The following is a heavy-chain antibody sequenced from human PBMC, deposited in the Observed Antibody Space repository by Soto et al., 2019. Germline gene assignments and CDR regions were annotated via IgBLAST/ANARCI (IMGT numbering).Heavy chain of an antibody. CDR2: IYRSGTT. CDR1: NFSISSGYY. D-gene: IGHD1-26*01. CDR3: ERTHTGSYYPVFNC. V-gene: IGHV4-38-2*01. J-gene: IGHJ4*02. Sequence: SDTLSLTGVVANFSISSGYYWGWIRQSPGKGLEWIASIYRSGTTSYNPSLKSRVNISVVPSKNQFSRMLTGVTAADPADFYCERTHTGSYYPVFNCWGRGSLVTASS.